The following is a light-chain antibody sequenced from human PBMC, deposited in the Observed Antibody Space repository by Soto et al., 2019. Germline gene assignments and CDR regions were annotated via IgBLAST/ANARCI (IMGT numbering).Light chain of an antibody. CDR1: SSNIGTNT. CDR3: AAWDGSLNGVL. J-gene: IGLJ2*01. Sequence: QSVLAQPPSASGAPGQRVTISCSGGSSNIGTNTVNWYQQLPGTAPKLLIYSDNQRPSGVPDRFSGSKSGTSASLAISGLQSEDEADYYCAAWDGSLNGVLFGGGTKLTVL. CDR2: SDN. V-gene: IGLV1-44*01.